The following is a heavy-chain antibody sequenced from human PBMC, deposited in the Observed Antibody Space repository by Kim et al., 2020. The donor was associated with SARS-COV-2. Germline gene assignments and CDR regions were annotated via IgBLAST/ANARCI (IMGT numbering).Heavy chain of an antibody. CDR2: ISSSSSTI. V-gene: IGHV3-48*02. Sequence: GGSLRLSCAASGFTFSSYSMNWVRQAPGKGLEWVSYISSSSSTIYYADSVKGRFTISRDNAKNSLYLQMNSLRDEDTAVYYCAREGTLRYFYWSPGGSAYGMDVWGQGTTVTVSS. J-gene: IGHJ6*02. CDR3: AREGTLRYFYWSPGGSAYGMDV. CDR1: GFTFSSYS. D-gene: IGHD3-9*01.